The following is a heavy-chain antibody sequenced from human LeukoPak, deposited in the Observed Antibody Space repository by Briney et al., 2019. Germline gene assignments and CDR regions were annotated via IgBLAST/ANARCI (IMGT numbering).Heavy chain of an antibody. CDR2: ISSSGSTI. CDR1: GFTFSSFE. D-gene: IGHD3-10*02. V-gene: IGHV3-48*03. Sequence: GGSLRLSCAASGFTFSSFEMNWVRQAPGKGLEWVSYISSSGSTIYYADFVKGRFTISRDNAKNSLYLQMNSLRAEDTAVYYCAELGITMIGGVWGKGTTVTISS. J-gene: IGHJ6*04. CDR3: AELGITMIGGV.